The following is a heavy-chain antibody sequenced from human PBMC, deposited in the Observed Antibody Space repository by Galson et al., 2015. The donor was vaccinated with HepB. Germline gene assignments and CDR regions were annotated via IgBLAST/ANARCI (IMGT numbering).Heavy chain of an antibody. Sequence: SVKVSCKASDYTFSSYGITWVRQAPGQGFEWMGWISTNNGNTNYAQKVQGRVTMTTDTSTNTASMELRSLTSDDTAVYYCARYACSGDWYWGRIDYWGQGTLVTVSS. CDR3: ARYACSGDWYWGRIDY. CDR1: DYTFSSYG. J-gene: IGHJ4*02. V-gene: IGHV1-18*01. D-gene: IGHD2-21*02. CDR2: ISTNNGNT.